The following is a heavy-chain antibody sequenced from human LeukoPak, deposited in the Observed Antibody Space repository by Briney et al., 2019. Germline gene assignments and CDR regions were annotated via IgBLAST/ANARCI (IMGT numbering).Heavy chain of an antibody. J-gene: IGHJ4*02. Sequence: ASVKVSCKASGSTFNDNYIHWVRQAPGQGLEWMGWINPKSGATSYAQKFQGRVTMTRDTSITTAYMELNSLTSDDTAVFYCAKDSSYYGSGSYYNSDYWGQGTLVTVSS. D-gene: IGHD3-10*01. CDR1: GSTFNDNY. CDR3: AKDSSYYGSGSYYNSDY. V-gene: IGHV1-2*02. CDR2: INPKSGAT.